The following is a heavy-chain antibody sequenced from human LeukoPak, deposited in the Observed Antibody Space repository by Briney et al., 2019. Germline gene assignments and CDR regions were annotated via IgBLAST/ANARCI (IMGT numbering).Heavy chain of an antibody. Sequence: GGSLRLSCAASGFTFSSYAMSWVRQAPGKGLEWVSAISGSGGSTYYADSVKGRFTISRDNSKNTLYLQMTSLRAEDTAVYYCAREIGVMVVKKGMDVGGQGTTVTVSS. CDR3: AREIGVMVVKKGMDV. J-gene: IGHJ6*02. D-gene: IGHD2-15*01. CDR1: GFTFSSYA. V-gene: IGHV3-23*01. CDR2: ISGSGGST.